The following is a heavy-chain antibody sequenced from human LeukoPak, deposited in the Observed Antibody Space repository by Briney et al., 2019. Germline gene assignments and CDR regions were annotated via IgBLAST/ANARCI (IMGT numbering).Heavy chain of an antibody. Sequence: GGSLRLSCAASGFTFSSYAMSWVRQAPGKGLEWVSAISGSGGSTYYADSVKGRFTISRDNSKNTLYLQMNSLRAEDTAVYYCANGMIRGVSGYWDQRTLVTVSS. D-gene: IGHD3-10*01. J-gene: IGHJ4*02. CDR3: ANGMIRGVSGY. V-gene: IGHV3-23*01. CDR1: GFTFSSYA. CDR2: ISGSGGST.